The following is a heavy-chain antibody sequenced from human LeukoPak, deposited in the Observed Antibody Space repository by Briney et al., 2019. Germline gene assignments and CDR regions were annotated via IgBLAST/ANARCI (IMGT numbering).Heavy chain of an antibody. CDR2: ISAYNGNT. J-gene: IGHJ4*02. CDR3: ATAIMMVTSITTNDY. Sequence: ASVKVSCKASGYTFTSYGISWVRQAPGQGLEWMGWISAYNGNTNYAQKLQGRVTMTEDTSTDTAYMELSSLRSEDTAVYYCATAIMMVTSITTNDYWGQGTLVTVSS. V-gene: IGHV1-18*01. D-gene: IGHD2-21*02. CDR1: GYTFTSYG.